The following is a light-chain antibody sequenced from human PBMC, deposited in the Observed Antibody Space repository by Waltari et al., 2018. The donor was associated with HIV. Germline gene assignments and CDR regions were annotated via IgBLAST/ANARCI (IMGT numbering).Light chain of an antibody. J-gene: IGLJ1*01. Sequence: HSALTQPASVSGSPGQTVTISCSGTSSDVGGFNSVSWYQQHPGKAPKLMIYEVNNRPSRISSRFSGSKSGNTAYLTISGLQAEDEADYYCSSFSSGNSLEVFGTGTKVTFL. CDR3: SSFSSGNSLEV. V-gene: IGLV2-14*01. CDR1: SSDVGGFNS. CDR2: EVN.